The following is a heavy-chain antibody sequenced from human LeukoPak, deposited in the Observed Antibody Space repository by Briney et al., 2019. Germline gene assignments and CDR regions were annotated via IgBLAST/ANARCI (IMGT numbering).Heavy chain of an antibody. CDR3: ARTDRGYSYGYNWFDP. Sequence: PGGSLRLSCAASGFTFSTYSMNWVRQAPGKGLEWVSYINSSSSIIFYVDSVKGRFTISRDDAKNSLYLQMNSLRAEDTAVYYCARTDRGYSYGYNWFDPWGQGTLVAVSS. CDR1: GFTFSTYS. J-gene: IGHJ5*02. CDR2: INSSSSII. D-gene: IGHD5-18*01. V-gene: IGHV3-48*04.